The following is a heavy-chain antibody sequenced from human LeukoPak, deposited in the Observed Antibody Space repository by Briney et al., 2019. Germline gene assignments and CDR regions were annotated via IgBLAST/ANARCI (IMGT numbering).Heavy chain of an antibody. J-gene: IGHJ3*02. Sequence: GGSLRLSCAASGFTFSNSHMNWVRQVPGKGLEWVSYISSSSSTIYYADSVKGRFTISRDNSKNTLFLQMNSLRAEDTALYYCAKAIAGHKDLDAFDIWGQGTLVTVSS. CDR2: ISSSSSTI. D-gene: IGHD2-21*01. V-gene: IGHV3-48*01. CDR3: AKAIAGHKDLDAFDI. CDR1: GFTFSNSH.